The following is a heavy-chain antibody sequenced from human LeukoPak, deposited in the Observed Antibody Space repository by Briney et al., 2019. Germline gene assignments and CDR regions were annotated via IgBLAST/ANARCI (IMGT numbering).Heavy chain of an antibody. CDR3: TRPSKWEQPSGLDY. J-gene: IGHJ4*02. CDR1: GFTFSTYG. D-gene: IGHD1-26*01. V-gene: IGHV3-49*04. CDR2: IRSKAYGGTT. Sequence: PGGTLRLSCAASGFTFSTYGMNWVRQAPGKGLEWVGFIRSKAYGGTTEYAASVKGRFTISRDDSKSIAYPQMNSLKTEDTAVYYCTRPSKWEQPSGLDYWGQGTLVTVSS.